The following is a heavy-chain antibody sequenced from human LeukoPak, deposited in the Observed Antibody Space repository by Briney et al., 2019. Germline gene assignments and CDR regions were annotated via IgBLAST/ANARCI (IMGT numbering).Heavy chain of an antibody. CDR2: IYYSGST. Sequence: KPSETLSLICTVSGGSISSYYWNWIRQPPGKGLDWMGYIYYSGSTNYNPSLKSRVTISVDTSKNQFSLNLSSVTAADTAVYYCASAKKVGDTYYFDYWGQGTLVTVSS. CDR1: GGSISSYY. V-gene: IGHV4-59*12. J-gene: IGHJ4*02. CDR3: ASAKKVGDTYYFDY. D-gene: IGHD1-26*01.